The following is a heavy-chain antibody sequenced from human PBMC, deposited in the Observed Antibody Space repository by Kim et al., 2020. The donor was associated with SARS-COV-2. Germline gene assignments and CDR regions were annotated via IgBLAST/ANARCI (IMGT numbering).Heavy chain of an antibody. CDR3: ARGYCSNTSCYLNY. Sequence: ASVKVSCRTSGYTFTNYATHWVRQAPGQRLEWMGWINAGNGDTKYSQNFQGRVIITRDTSASTAYMELSSLRSEDTAVYYCARGYCSNTSCYLNYWGQGTLVTVSS. CDR1: GYTFTNYA. V-gene: IGHV1-3*01. CDR2: INAGNGDT. D-gene: IGHD2-2*01. J-gene: IGHJ4*02.